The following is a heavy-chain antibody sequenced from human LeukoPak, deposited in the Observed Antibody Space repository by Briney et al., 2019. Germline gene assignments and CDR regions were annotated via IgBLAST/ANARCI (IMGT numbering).Heavy chain of an antibody. V-gene: IGHV1-2*02. CDR3: ARRYFGSGSYYTDY. CDR2: INPNSGGT. D-gene: IGHD3-10*01. J-gene: IGHJ4*02. Sequence: ASVMVSCKASGYTFTGYYMHWVRQAPGQGLEWMGWINPNSGGTNYAQKFQGRVTMTRDTSISTAYMELSRLRSDDTAVYYCARRYFGSGSYYTDYWGQGTLVTVSS. CDR1: GYTFTGYY.